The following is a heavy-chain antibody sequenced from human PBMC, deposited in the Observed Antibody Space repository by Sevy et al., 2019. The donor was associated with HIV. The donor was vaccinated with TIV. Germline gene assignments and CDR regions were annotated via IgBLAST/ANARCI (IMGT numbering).Heavy chain of an antibody. CDR2: IFHTGST. CDR1: GGSISSGGYS. J-gene: IGHJ4*02. CDR3: VSGYGVTGMVAATRYFDY. D-gene: IGHD2-15*01. Sequence: SETLSLTCAVSGGSISSGGYSWNWIRQPPGEGLEWIGYIFHTGSTYYNPSLKSRVTISVDTSKNQFSLKLSSVTAADTAVYYCVSGYGVTGMVAATRYFDYWGQGTLVTVSS. V-gene: IGHV4-30-2*01.